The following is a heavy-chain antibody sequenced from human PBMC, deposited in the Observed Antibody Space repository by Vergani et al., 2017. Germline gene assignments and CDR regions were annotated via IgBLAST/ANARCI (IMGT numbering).Heavy chain of an antibody. V-gene: IGHV3-23*01. CDR3: ATDSCPDFWSGYRSCYAFDI. Sequence: EVQLLESGGGLVQPGGSLRLSCAASGFTFSSYAMSWVRQAPGKGLEWVSAISGSSGSTYYADSVKGRFTISRDNSKNTLYLQMNSLRAEDTAVYYCATDSCPDFWSGYRSCYAFDIWGQGTMVTVSS. D-gene: IGHD3-3*01. CDR2: ISGSSGST. J-gene: IGHJ3*02. CDR1: GFTFSSYA.